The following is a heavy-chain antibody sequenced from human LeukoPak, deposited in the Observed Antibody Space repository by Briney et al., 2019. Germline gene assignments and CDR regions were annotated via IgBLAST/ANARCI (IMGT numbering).Heavy chain of an antibody. CDR3: AGVPSPAVTGLMDV. J-gene: IGHJ6*02. Sequence: SQTLSLTCAISGDSVSSNSATWNWIRQSPSRGLEWLGRTYYRSKWCNDYAVSVKSRITVNPDSSRNQFSLQLNSVTPEDTAVYYCAGVPSPAVTGLMDVWGQGATVTVSS. CDR2: TYYRSKWCN. CDR1: GDSVSSNSAT. V-gene: IGHV6-1*01. D-gene: IGHD6-19*01.